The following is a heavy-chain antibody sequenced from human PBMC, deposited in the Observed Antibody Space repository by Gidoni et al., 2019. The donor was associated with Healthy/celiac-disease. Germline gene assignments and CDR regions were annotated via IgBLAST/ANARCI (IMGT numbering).Heavy chain of an antibody. CDR2: ISYDGSNK. V-gene: IGHV3-30*03. D-gene: IGHD3-3*01. CDR1: AFSSYG. J-gene: IGHJ4*02. Sequence: AFSSYGMHWVRQAPGKGLEWVAVISYDGSNKYYADSVKGRFTISRDNSKNTLYLQMNSLRAEDTAVYYCATYYDFWSGPFDWGQGTLVTVSS. CDR3: ATYYDFWSGPFD.